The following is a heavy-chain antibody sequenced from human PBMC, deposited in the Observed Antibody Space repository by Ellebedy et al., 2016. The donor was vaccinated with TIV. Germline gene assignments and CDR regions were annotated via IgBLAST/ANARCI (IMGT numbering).Heavy chain of an antibody. J-gene: IGHJ4*02. V-gene: IGHV4-34*01. D-gene: IGHD6-19*01. CDR1: GGSFSGYY. CDR3: ARDIAVAGTMEFDY. CDR2: INHSGST. Sequence: SQTLSLTCAVYGGSFSGYYWSWIRQPPGKGLEWIGEINHSGSTNYNPSLKSRVTISVDTSKNQFSLKLSSVTAADTAVYYCARDIAVAGTMEFDYWGQGTLVTVSS.